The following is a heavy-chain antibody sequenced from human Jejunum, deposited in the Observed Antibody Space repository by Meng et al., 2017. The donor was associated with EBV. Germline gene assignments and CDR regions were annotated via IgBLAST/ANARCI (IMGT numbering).Heavy chain of an antibody. J-gene: IGHJ5*02. CDR3: TRGSTGAFNA. CDR2: THYSETS. V-gene: IGHV4-59*02. CDR1: GDSVRSYY. D-gene: IGHD1-26*01. Sequence: QVQLQESGPGLVKPSDTLSLTCTVTGDSVRSYYWSWIRQSPEKGLEWIGYTHYSETSIYSPSLMSRATISVDTSNSQFSLKLNSVTAADTAIYYCTRGSTGAFNAWGQGILVTVAS.